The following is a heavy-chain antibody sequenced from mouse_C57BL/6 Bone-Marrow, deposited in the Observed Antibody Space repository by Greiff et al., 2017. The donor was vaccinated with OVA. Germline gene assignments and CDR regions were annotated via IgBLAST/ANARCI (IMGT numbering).Heavy chain of an antibody. V-gene: IGHV1-76*01. CDR1: GYTFTDYY. CDR2: IYPGSGNT. J-gene: IGHJ4*01. CDR3: ERGSVSCTVGSMDY. D-gene: IGHD1-1*02. Sequence: VQLQESGAELVRPGASVKLSCKASGYTFTDYYINWVKQRPGQGLEWIARIYPGSGNTYYNEKVKGKATLTAEKSSSTAYMQLSSLTSEGSAVYFCERGSVSCTVGSMDYWGQGTSVTVSS.